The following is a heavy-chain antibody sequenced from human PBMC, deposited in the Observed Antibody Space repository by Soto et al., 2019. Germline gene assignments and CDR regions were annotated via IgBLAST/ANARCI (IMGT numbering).Heavy chain of an antibody. CDR2: ISGSGGST. CDR1: GFTFSSYA. Sequence: GGSLRLSCAASGFTFSSYAMSWVRQAPGKGLEWVSAISGSGGSTYYADSVKGRFTISRDNSKNTLYLQMNSLRAEDTAVYYCAKDAHCSSTSCYERYFDYWGQGTLVTVSS. D-gene: IGHD2-2*01. J-gene: IGHJ4*02. V-gene: IGHV3-23*01. CDR3: AKDAHCSSTSCYERYFDY.